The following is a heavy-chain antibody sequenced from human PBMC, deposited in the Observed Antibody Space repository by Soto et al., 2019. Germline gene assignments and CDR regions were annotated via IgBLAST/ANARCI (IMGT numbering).Heavy chain of an antibody. CDR1: GFTFSDYA. V-gene: IGHV3-23*01. D-gene: IGHD3-10*01. Sequence: SGGSLRLSCAVSGFTFSDYAMTWVRLAPGKGLEWVSLIGGSGDRIFYADSVKGRFTISRDNSNNTLYLQMNSLGAEDTAVYYCAKGPYTSGSQRGYNLFDPWGEGTLVTVSS. CDR3: AKGPYTSGSQRGYNLFDP. CDR2: IGGSGDRI. J-gene: IGHJ5*02.